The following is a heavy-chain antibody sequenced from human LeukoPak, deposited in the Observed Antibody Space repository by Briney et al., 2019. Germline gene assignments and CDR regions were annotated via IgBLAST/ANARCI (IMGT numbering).Heavy chain of an antibody. CDR1: GFTFNSYW. V-gene: IGHV3-7*01. CDR3: ARDLETYYYDSSGYYHDY. D-gene: IGHD3-22*01. J-gene: IGHJ4*02. Sequence: GGSLRLSCAASGFTFNSYWMSWVRQAPGKGLEWVANIKQDGSEKYYVDSVKGRFTISRDNAKNSLYLQMNSLRAEDTAVYYCARDLETYYYDSSGYYHDYWGQGTLVTVSS. CDR2: IKQDGSEK.